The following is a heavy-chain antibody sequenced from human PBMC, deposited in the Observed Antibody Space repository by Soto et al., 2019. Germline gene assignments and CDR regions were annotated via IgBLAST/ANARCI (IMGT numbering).Heavy chain of an antibody. J-gene: IGHJ6*03. D-gene: IGHD3-9*01. CDR2: ISYDSSNK. Sequence: GGSLRLSCAASGFTFGDSGMHWVRQAPGKGLEWVAYISYDSSNKFYGDSVKGRFTISRDNSKNTQYLQMNSLRAEDTAVYYCARDLHDILMALGDYMDVWGKGTTVTVSS. V-gene: IGHV3-30*03. CDR3: ARDLHDILMALGDYMDV. CDR1: GFTFGDSG.